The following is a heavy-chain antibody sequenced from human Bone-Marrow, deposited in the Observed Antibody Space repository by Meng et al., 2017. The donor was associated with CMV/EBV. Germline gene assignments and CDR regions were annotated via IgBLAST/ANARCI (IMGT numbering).Heavy chain of an antibody. J-gene: IGHJ6*02. D-gene: IGHD6-6*01. CDR3: ARAGGLEQLAYYYYGMDV. Sequence: GGSLRLSCAASGFTFSDYYMSWIRQAPGKGLEWVSYISSSGSTIYYAASVKGRFTISRDNAKNSLYLQMNSLRAEDTAVYYCARAGGLEQLAYYYYGMDVWGQGTTVTVSS. CDR1: GFTFSDYY. V-gene: IGHV3-11*04. CDR2: ISSSGSTI.